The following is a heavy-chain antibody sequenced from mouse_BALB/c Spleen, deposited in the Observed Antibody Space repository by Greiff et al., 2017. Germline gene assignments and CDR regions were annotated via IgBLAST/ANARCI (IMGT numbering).Heavy chain of an antibody. J-gene: IGHJ2*01. CDR1: GYSITSGYY. D-gene: IGHD2-2*01. V-gene: IGHV3-6*02. Sequence: VQLQQSGPGLVKPSQSLSLTCSVTGYSITSGYYWNWIRQFPGNKLEWMGYISYDGSNNYNPSLKNRISITRDTSKNQFFLKLNSVTTEDTATYYCARVTGYDNFDYWGQGTTLTVSS. CDR3: ARVTGYDNFDY. CDR2: ISYDGSN.